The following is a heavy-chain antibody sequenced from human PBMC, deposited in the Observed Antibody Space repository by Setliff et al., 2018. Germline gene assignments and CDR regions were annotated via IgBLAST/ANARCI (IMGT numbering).Heavy chain of an antibody. Sequence: ETLSLTCAVSGYSISSGYYWGWIRQPPGKGLEWIGSIYHSGSTNYNPSLKSRVTISMDTSKNQFSLKVSSVTAADTAVYYCARSFSRREKFLLDYWGQGALVTVSS. CDR3: ARSFSRREKFLLDY. CDR2: IYHSGST. V-gene: IGHV4-38-2*01. CDR1: GYSISSGYY. J-gene: IGHJ4*02.